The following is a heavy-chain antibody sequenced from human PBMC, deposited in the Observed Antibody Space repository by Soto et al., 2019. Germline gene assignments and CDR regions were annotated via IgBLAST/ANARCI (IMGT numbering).Heavy chain of an antibody. J-gene: IGHJ6*02. CDR1: GFTVSSNY. V-gene: IGHV3-53*01. CDR2: IYSGGST. CDR3: ARDRRDYYYYGMDV. Sequence: RRLSCAASGFTVSSNYMSWVRQAPGKGLEWVSVIYSGGSTYYADSVKGRFTISRDNPKNTLYLQMNSLRAEDTAVYYCARDRRDYYYYGMDVWGQGTTVTVSS.